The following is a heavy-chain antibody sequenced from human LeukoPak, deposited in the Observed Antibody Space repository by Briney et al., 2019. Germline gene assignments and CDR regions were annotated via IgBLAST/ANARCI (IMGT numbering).Heavy chain of an antibody. CDR3: ARVRVVTALFYYFDY. J-gene: IGHJ4*02. CDR1: GGSISSYY. Sequence: PSETLSLTCTVSGGSISSYYWSWIRQPAGKGLEWIGRIYTSGSTNYNPSLKSRVTISVDTSKNQFSLKLSSVTAADTAVYYCARVRVVTALFYYFDYWGQGTLVTVSS. V-gene: IGHV4-4*07. D-gene: IGHD2-21*02. CDR2: IYTSGST.